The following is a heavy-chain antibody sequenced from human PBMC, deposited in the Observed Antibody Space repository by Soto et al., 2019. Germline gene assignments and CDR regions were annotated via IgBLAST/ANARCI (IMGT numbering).Heavy chain of an antibody. Sequence: QVQLVESGGGVVQPGRSLRLSCAASGFTFSSYGMHWVRQAPGKGLEWVAVIWYDGSNKYYADSVKGRFTISRDNSKNTLYLQMNSLRAEDTAVYYCARVLDTYSSSWYVEAYWGQGTLVTVSS. CDR3: ARVLDTYSSSWYVEAY. V-gene: IGHV3-33*01. CDR1: GFTFSSYG. D-gene: IGHD6-13*01. CDR2: IWYDGSNK. J-gene: IGHJ4*02.